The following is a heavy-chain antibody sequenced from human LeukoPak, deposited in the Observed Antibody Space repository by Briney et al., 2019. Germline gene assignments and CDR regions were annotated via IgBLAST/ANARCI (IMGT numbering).Heavy chain of an antibody. J-gene: IGHJ4*02. CDR3: AKGRIVATDY. Sequence: GGSLRLSCETSGFNFNSNAMTWVRQAPGKGLECVSAITAPGDATYYADSVKGRFSISRDNSKNTLYLQMNSLRAEDTAVYYCAKGRIVATDYWGQGTLVTVSP. CDR2: ITAPGDAT. D-gene: IGHD5-12*01. V-gene: IGHV3-23*01. CDR1: GFNFNSNA.